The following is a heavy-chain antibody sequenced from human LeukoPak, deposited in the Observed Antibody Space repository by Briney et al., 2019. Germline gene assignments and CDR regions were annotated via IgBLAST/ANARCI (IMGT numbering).Heavy chain of an antibody. Sequence: GGSLRLSCAASGFTFTDHWMHWVRQAPGKGLMWVSRVNGDGSSTSYADSVEGRFTISRDNAKNTVYLQMNSLRVEDSAVYYCTRTGDSTGCTYYYDYWGQGTLVTVSS. CDR3: TRTGDSTGCTYYYDY. J-gene: IGHJ4*02. CDR1: GFTFTDHW. D-gene: IGHD6-19*01. V-gene: IGHV3-74*01. CDR2: VNGDGSST.